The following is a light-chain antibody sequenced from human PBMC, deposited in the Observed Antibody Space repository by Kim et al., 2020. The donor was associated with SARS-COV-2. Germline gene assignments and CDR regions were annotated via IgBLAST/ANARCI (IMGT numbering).Light chain of an antibody. Sequence: ASVGDRVTITCRASPGINNYLAWYQQKPGKAPKLLIYGASTLQSGVPSRFSGSASGTEFTLIITSLQAEDVATYYCQKYDKAPLTFGGVTKVDIK. J-gene: IGKJ4*01. CDR1: PGINNY. CDR2: GAS. CDR3: QKYDKAPLT. V-gene: IGKV1-27*01.